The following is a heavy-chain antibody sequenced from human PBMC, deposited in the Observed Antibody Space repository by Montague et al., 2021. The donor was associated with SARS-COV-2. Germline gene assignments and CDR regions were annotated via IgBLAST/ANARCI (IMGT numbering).Heavy chain of an antibody. CDR3: ARGQGEITMIVVVLTAAAHYFDY. Sequence: SDTLSLTCAVYGGSLSGYDWSWIRQPPGKGLEWIGEINHSGSTKYNPSLKSRVSISVDTSKNQFSLKLNSVTAADTAVYYCARGQGEITMIVVVLTAAAHYFDYWGQGTLVTVSP. J-gene: IGHJ4*02. CDR2: INHSGST. CDR1: GGSLSGYD. D-gene: IGHD3-22*01. V-gene: IGHV4-34*01.